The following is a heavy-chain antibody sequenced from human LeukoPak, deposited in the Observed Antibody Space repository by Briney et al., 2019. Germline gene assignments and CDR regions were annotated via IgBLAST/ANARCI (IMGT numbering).Heavy chain of an antibody. CDR3: AKDGSSGWTPYYFDY. D-gene: IGHD6-19*01. J-gene: IGHJ4*02. CDR2: ISYDGSNK. V-gene: IGHV3-30*18. Sequence: GGSLRLSCAASGFTFSSYGMHWVRQAPGKGLEWVAVISYDGSNKYYADSVKGRFTISRDNSKNTLYLRMNSLRAEDTAVYYCAKDGSSGWTPYYFDYWGQGTLVTVSS. CDR1: GFTFSSYG.